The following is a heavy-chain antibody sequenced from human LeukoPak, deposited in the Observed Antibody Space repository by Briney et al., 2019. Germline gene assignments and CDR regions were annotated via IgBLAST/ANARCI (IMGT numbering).Heavy chain of an antibody. Sequence: RAGGSLRLSCAASGFTFSSYGLHWVRQAPGKGLEWVAVISYDGSSKYYADSVKGRFTISRDNSRNTLYLQMNSLRAEDTAVYYCAKGVGQGLVFADHFDYWGQGTLVTVSS. CDR1: GFTFSSYG. J-gene: IGHJ4*02. V-gene: IGHV3-30*18. CDR2: ISYDGSSK. CDR3: AKGVGQGLVFADHFDY. D-gene: IGHD6-19*01.